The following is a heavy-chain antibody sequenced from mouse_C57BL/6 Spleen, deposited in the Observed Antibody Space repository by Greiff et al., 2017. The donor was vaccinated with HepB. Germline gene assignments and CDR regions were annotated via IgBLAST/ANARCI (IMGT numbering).Heavy chain of an antibody. V-gene: IGHV5-12*01. D-gene: IGHD2-4*01. Sequence: EVNLVESGGGLVQPGGSLKLSCAASGFTFSDYYMYWVRQTPEKRLEWVAYISNGGGSTYYPDTVKGRFTISRDNAKNTLYLQMSRLKSEDTAMYYCARQEDYDYDGYAMDYWGQGTSVTVSS. CDR2: ISNGGGST. CDR3: ARQEDYDYDGYAMDY. J-gene: IGHJ4*01. CDR1: GFTFSDYY.